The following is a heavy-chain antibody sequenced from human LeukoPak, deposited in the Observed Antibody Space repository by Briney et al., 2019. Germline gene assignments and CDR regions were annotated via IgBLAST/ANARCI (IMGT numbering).Heavy chain of an antibody. D-gene: IGHD6-19*01. CDR3: ARVYLPAMYSSGSYYGMDV. CDR2: ISYDGSNK. J-gene: IGHJ6*02. Sequence: GGSLRLSCAASGFTFSSYAMHWVRQAPGKGLEWVAVISYDGSNKYYADSVKGRFTISRDNSKNTLYLQMNSLRAEDMAVYYCARVYLPAMYSSGSYYGMDVWGQGTTVTVSS. CDR1: GFTFSSYA. V-gene: IGHV3-30-3*01.